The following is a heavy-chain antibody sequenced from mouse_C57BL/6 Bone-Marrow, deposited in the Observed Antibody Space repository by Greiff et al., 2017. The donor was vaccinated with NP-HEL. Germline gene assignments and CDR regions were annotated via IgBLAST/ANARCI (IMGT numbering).Heavy chain of an antibody. V-gene: IGHV1-81*01. CDR2: IYPRSGNT. Sequence: VQLVESGAELARPGASVKLSCKASGYTFTSYGISWVKQRTGQGLEWIGEIYPRSGNTYYNEKFKGKATLTADKSSSTAYMELRSLTSEDSAVYFCARSYYSNYFDYWGQGTTLTVSS. CDR1: GYTFTSYG. J-gene: IGHJ2*01. D-gene: IGHD2-5*01. CDR3: ARSYYSNYFDY.